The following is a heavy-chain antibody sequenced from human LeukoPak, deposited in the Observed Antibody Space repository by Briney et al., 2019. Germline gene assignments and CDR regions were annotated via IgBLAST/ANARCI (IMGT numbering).Heavy chain of an antibody. J-gene: IGHJ5*02. CDR2: ISSSSSYT. CDR3: ARSYGSGVKGWFDP. Sequence: GGSLRLSCAASGFTFSDYYMSWIRQAPGKGLEWVSYISSSSSYTNYADSVKGRFTISRDNAKNSLYLQVNSLRAEDTAVYYRARSYGSGVKGWFDPWGQGTLVTVSS. V-gene: IGHV3-11*06. D-gene: IGHD3-10*01. CDR1: GFTFSDYY.